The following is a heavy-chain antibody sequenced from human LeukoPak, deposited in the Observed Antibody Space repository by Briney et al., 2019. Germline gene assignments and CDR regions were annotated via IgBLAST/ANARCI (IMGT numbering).Heavy chain of an antibody. Sequence: GGSLRLSCVVSGFTLSSDWMSCVRQAPGKGLEWVGRIKTKTDGGTPDYAAPVKGRFTISRDDSRNTLYLQMNSLKTEDTAVYYCTTYRVGEQWMIPNYWGQGTLVTVSS. D-gene: IGHD6-19*01. CDR3: TTYRVGEQWMIPNY. J-gene: IGHJ4*02. V-gene: IGHV3-15*01. CDR1: GFTLSSDW. CDR2: IKTKTDGGTP.